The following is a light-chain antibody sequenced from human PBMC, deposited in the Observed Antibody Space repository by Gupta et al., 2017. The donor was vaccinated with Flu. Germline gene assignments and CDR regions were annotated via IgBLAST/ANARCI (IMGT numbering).Light chain of an antibody. CDR3: FSYAGSYTWV. J-gene: IGLJ3*02. CDR2: EGT. CDR1: SSDVGSYNL. V-gene: IGLV2-23*01. Sequence: QSALTQPASVSGSPGQSITISCSGTSSDVGSYNLVSWYQQHPGKAPKVVIYEGTERPSGVSNRFAGSKSGNTASLTISGLQAEDEADYYCFSYAGSYTWVFGGGTKLIV.